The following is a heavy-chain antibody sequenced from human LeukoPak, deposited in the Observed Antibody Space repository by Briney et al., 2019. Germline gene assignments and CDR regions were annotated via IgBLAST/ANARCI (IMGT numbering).Heavy chain of an antibody. V-gene: IGHV1-69*05. CDR1: GGTFSSYA. D-gene: IGHD3-10*01. Sequence: SVKVSCKASGGTFSSYAISWVRQAPGQGLEWMGGIIPIFGTANYAQKFQGRVTITTDESTSTAYMELSSLRSEDTAVYYCARGVSVRGVMGDWGQGTLVTVSP. CDR2: IIPIFGTA. CDR3: ARGVSVRGVMGD. J-gene: IGHJ4*02.